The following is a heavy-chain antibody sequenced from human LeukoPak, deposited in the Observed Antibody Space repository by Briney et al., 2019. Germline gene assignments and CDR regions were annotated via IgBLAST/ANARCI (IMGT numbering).Heavy chain of an antibody. D-gene: IGHD2-2*01. J-gene: IGHJ4*02. CDR2: INHSGST. V-gene: IGHV4-34*01. CDR1: GGSFSGYY. Sequence: SETLSLTRAVYGGSFSGYYWSWIRQPPGKGLEWIGEINHSGSTNYNPSLKSRVTISVDTSKNQFSLKLSSVTAADTAVYYCARGRGKIVVVPAADFDYWGQGTLVTVSS. CDR3: ARGRGKIVVVPAADFDY.